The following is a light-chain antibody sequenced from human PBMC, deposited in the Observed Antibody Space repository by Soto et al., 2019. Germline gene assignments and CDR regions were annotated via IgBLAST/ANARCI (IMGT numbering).Light chain of an antibody. V-gene: IGLV1-51*01. CDR3: GTWDSSLSAVV. CDR1: SSNIGNNY. CDR2: DNN. Sequence: QSVLTQPPSVSAAPGQKVTISCSGSSSNIGNNYVSWYQQLPGTAPKLLLYDNNKQPSGIPDRFSGSKSGTSATLGITGLLTGDEADYYCGTWDSSLSAVVFGGGTKLTVL. J-gene: IGLJ2*01.